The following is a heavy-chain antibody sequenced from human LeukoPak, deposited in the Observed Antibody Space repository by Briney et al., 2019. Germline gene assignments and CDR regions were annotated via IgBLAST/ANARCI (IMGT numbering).Heavy chain of an antibody. V-gene: IGHV3-23*01. CDR1: GFTFSSYA. J-gene: IGHJ4*02. D-gene: IGHD3-22*01. CDR3: ARGGQDYYDSSPHFDY. Sequence: PGGSMRLSCAASGFTFSSYAMSWVRQAPGKGLEWVSAISGSGGSTYYADSVKGRFTISRDNAKNSLYLQMNSLRAEDTAVYYCARGGQDYYDSSPHFDYWGQGTLVIVSS. CDR2: ISGSGGST.